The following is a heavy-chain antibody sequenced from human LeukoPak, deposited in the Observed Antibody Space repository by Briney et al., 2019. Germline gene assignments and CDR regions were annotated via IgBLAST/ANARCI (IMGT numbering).Heavy chain of an antibody. J-gene: IGHJ6*02. V-gene: IGHV3-23*01. CDR1: GFTFSSYA. Sequence: AGSLRLSCAASGFTFSSYAMTWVRQAPGKGLEWVSVVYVSGVTTYYADSVKGRFTISRDNSKNTLYLQMNSLRAEDTAVYYCAKSVRYQTLNGMDVWGQGTTVTVSS. CDR3: AKSVRYQTLNGMDV. D-gene: IGHD2-2*01. CDR2: VYVSGVTT.